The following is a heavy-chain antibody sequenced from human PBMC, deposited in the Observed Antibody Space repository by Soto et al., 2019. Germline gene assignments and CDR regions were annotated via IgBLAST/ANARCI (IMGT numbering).Heavy chain of an antibody. CDR3: AREWFVVVPAAILTGWYYFDY. CDR1: RYPFTSYG. D-gene: IGHD2-2*02. Sequence: GSVKGCCKAFRYPFTSYGISLVRQAPGQGVEWMGWISAYNGNTNYAQKLQGRVTMTTDTSTSTAYMELRSLRSDDTAVYYCAREWFVVVPAAILTGWYYFDYWGQGTMVTVSS. V-gene: IGHV1-18*04. J-gene: IGHJ4*02. CDR2: ISAYNGNT.